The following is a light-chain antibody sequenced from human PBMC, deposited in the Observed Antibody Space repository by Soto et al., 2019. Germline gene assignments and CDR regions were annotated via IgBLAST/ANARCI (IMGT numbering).Light chain of an antibody. CDR3: QQYNNWPRAT. J-gene: IGKJ4*01. V-gene: IGKV4-1*01. Sequence: DIVMTQSPDSLAVSLCERATINCKSSQSVLYSSNNKNYLAWYQQKPGQPPKLLIYWASTRESGVPDRFSGSGSGTDFTLTISSLQSEDFGVYYCQQYNNWPRATFGGGTKVDIK. CDR2: WAS. CDR1: QSVLYSSNNKNY.